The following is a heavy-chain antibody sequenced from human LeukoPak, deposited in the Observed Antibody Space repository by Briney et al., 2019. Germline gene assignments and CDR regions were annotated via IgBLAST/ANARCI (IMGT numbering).Heavy chain of an antibody. Sequence: SETLSLTCTVSGGSISSYYWSWIRHPPGKGLEWIGYIYSSGSTNYNPSLKSRVTISVDTSKNQLSLKLSSVTAADTAVYYCARRRGAHTANALDIWGQGTMVTVSS. CDR3: ARRRGAHTANALDI. CDR1: GGSISSYY. D-gene: IGHD3-10*01. CDR2: IYSSGST. J-gene: IGHJ3*02. V-gene: IGHV4-59*08.